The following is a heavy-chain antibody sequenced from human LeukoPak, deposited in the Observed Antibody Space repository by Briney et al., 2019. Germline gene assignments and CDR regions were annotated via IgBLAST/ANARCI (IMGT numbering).Heavy chain of an antibody. CDR1: GFTFSTFG. V-gene: IGHV3-30*18. CDR3: AKVNNYDDY. CDR2: ISHDGNNE. Sequence: GRSLRLSCAASGFTFSTFGIHWVRQAPGKGLEWVAAISHDGNNEYYTDSVKGRFTISRDNSKNMIYLQMNSLRGEDSAVYCCAKVNNYDDYWGQGTLVTVSS. J-gene: IGHJ4*02. D-gene: IGHD1/OR15-1a*01.